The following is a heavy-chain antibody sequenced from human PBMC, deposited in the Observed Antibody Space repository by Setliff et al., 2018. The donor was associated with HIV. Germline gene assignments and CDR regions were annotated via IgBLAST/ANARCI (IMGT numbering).Heavy chain of an antibody. V-gene: IGHV4-34*01. CDR3: AIDVIGGWLRPMPDY. Sequence: SETLSLTCVVYVGSFSGYYWSWIRQPPGKGLEWIGEIDHSGSTNYNPSLKSRVTISVDTSKKQFSLKLSSVTAADTAVYYCAIDVIGGWLRPMPDYWGQGTQVTV. J-gene: IGHJ4*02. D-gene: IGHD5-12*01. CDR1: VGSFSGYY. CDR2: IDHSGST.